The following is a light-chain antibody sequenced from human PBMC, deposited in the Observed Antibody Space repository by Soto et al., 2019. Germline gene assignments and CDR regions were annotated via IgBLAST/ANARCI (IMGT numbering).Light chain of an antibody. CDR1: QSVRRN. CDR3: QQYDIWPPLT. Sequence: EIVVTQSPATLSVSPGERITLSCRASQSVRRNLAWYQQRPGQAPRLLIYGASTRATGIPARFSGSGSGKDFTLTISSRHSEDSAVYYCQQYDIWPPLTFGGGTKVEIK. J-gene: IGKJ4*01. CDR2: GAS. V-gene: IGKV3-15*01.